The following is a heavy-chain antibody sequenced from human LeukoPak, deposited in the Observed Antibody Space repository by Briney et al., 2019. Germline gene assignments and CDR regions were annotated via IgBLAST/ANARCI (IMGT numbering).Heavy chain of an antibody. CDR1: GGSINNYY. Sequence: SETLSLTCTVSGGSINNYYWSWIRQPPGEGLEWIGYIYYSGYTNYNPSLKSRVTISVDTSKNQFSLKLSSVTAADTAVYYCARHLAGSYYRGIDNWGQGTLVTVSS. CDR2: IYYSGYT. V-gene: IGHV4-59*01. J-gene: IGHJ4*02. CDR3: ARHLAGSYYRGIDN. D-gene: IGHD3-10*01.